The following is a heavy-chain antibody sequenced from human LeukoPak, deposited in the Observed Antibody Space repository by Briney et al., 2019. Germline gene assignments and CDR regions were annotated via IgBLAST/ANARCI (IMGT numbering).Heavy chain of an antibody. Sequence: GGSLRLSCAASGFTFSSYWMHWVRQAPGKGLVWVSRINSDGSSTSYADSVKGRFTISRDNAKNTLYLQMHSLRAEDTAVYYCARSSSGYSEYYFDYWGQGTLVTVSS. CDR3: ARSSSGYSEYYFDY. CDR1: GFTFSSYW. D-gene: IGHD3-22*01. CDR2: INSDGSST. J-gene: IGHJ4*02. V-gene: IGHV3-74*01.